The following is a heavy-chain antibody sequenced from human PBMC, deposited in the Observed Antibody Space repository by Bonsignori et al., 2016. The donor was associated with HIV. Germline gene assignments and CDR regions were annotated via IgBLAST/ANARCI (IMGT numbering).Heavy chain of an antibody. CDR3: ARHGGGYNILTGYYSAPDY. V-gene: IGHV3-21*01. CDR2: ISSSSGYI. D-gene: IGHD3-9*01. J-gene: IGHJ4*02. Sequence: VRQMPGKGLEWVSSISSSSGYIYYADSVRGRFTISRDNAKNSLYLQMNSLRAEDTAVYYCARHGGGYNILTGYYSAPDYWGQGTLVTVSS.